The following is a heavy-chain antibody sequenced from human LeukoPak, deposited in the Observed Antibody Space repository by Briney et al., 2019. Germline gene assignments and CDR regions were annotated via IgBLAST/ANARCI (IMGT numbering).Heavy chain of an antibody. V-gene: IGHV3-74*01. CDR2: SDRDGVVR. D-gene: IGHD3-3*01. Sequence: GGSLRLSCVGSSIRFADHWMLWVRQVPGKPPAWVARSDRDGVVREYADSVKGRFTIPRDNARNTIHLEMNRLKVEDTAIHYCVASRWSGALDFWGQGSLVTVSS. CDR1: SIRFADHW. CDR3: VASRWSGALDF. J-gene: IGHJ4*02.